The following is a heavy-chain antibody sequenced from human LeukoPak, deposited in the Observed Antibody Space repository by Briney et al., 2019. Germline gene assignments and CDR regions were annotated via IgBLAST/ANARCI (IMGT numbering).Heavy chain of an antibody. J-gene: IGHJ4*02. CDR2: INWNGGST. Sequence: GGSLRLSCAASGFTFDDYGMSWVRQAPGKGLEWVSGINWNGGSTGYADSVKGRFTISRDNAKNSLYLQMNSLRAEDTALYYCARVNGLELLDDIDYWGQGILVTVSS. D-gene: IGHD1-26*01. V-gene: IGHV3-20*04. CDR3: ARVNGLELLDDIDY. CDR1: GFTFDDYG.